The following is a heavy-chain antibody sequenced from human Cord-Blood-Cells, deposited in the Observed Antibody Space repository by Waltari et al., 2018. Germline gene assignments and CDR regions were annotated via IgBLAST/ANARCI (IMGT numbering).Heavy chain of an antibody. J-gene: IGHJ4*02. CDR2: IVVGSGNT. CDR1: GFTFTSSA. V-gene: IGHV1-58*01. CDR3: EAAGSSYFDY. D-gene: IGHD3-10*01. Sequence: QMQLVQSGPEVNKPGTSVKVPCKASGFTFTSSAVQWVRQARGQRLEWIGWIVVGSGNTNYAQKFQERVTITRDMSTSTAYMELSSLRSEDTAVYYCEAAGSSYFDYWGQGTLVTVSS.